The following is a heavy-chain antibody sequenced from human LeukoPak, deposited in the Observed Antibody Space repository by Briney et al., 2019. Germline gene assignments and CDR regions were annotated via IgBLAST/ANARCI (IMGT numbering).Heavy chain of an antibody. J-gene: IGHJ6*03. V-gene: IGHV3-49*04. Sequence: GGSLRLSCTASGFTFGDYAMSWVRQAPGKGLEWVGFTRSKAYGGTTEYAASGKGRFTSSRDDSKSIASLQMNSLKTKATAMYYCTRTKNYSYYSMDVWDKGTTVTVSS. CDR1: GFTFGDYA. CDR2: TRSKAYGGTT. CDR3: TRTKNYSYYSMDV. D-gene: IGHD2-8*01.